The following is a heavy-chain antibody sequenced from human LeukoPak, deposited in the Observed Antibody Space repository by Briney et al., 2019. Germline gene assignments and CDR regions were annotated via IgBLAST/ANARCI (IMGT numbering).Heavy chain of an antibody. CDR1: GFTFSSYA. J-gene: IGHJ4*02. CDR3: ARAHYDYVWGSYPQD. Sequence: GGSLRLSCAASGFTFSSYAMHWVRQAPGKGLEWVAVISYDGSNKYYADFVKGRFTISRDNSKNTLYLQMNSLRAEDTAVYYCARAHYDYVWGSYPQDWGQGTLVTVSS. CDR2: ISYDGSNK. D-gene: IGHD3-16*02. V-gene: IGHV3-30*04.